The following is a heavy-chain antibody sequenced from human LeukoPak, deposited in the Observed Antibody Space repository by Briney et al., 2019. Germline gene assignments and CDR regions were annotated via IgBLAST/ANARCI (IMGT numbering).Heavy chain of an antibody. CDR3: ARHPVGATAEIDY. V-gene: IGHV4-59*08. CDR1: GGSISSYY. D-gene: IGHD1-26*01. CDR2: IYYSGST. J-gene: IGHJ4*02. Sequence: SETLSLTCTVSGGSISSYYWSWIRQPPGKGLEWIGYIYYSGSTNYNPSLKSRVTVSVDTSKNQFSLKLSSVTAADTAVYYCARHPVGATAEIDYWGQGTLVTVSS.